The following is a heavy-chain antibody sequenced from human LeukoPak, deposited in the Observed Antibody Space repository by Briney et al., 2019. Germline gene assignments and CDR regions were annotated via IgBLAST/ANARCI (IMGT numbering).Heavy chain of an antibody. CDR3: ARAPSVTPPLHYFDY. V-gene: IGHV1-69*13. CDR2: IIPIFGTA. CDR1: GGTFSSHG. J-gene: IGHJ4*02. Sequence: SVKVSCKASGGTFSSHGFSWVRQAPGQGLEWMGGIIPIFGTANYAQKFQGRVTITADESTSTAYMELSSLRSEETAVYYCARAPSVTPPLHYFDYWGQGTLVTVSS. D-gene: IGHD2-8*01.